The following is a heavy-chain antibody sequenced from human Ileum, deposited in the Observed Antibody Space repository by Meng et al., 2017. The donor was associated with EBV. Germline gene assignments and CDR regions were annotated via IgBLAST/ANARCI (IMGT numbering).Heavy chain of an antibody. V-gene: IGHV4-4*02. CDR1: GGSISSSNW. J-gene: IGHJ4*02. CDR2: IHHTEST. Sequence: QVHLQGSGPGLGRPSGTLSLTCAVSGGSISSSNWWGWVRQAPGKGLEWIGEIHHTESTNYNPSLKSRVTISVDKSKNQFSLKLSSVTAADTAVYYCARESYSDSSGYYSLDYWGQGSLVTVSS. D-gene: IGHD3-22*01. CDR3: ARESYSDSSGYYSLDY.